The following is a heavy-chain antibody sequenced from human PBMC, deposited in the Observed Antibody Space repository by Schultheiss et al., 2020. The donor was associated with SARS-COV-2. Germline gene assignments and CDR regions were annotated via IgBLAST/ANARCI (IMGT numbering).Heavy chain of an antibody. V-gene: IGHV1-69*10. D-gene: IGHD6-19*01. CDR1: GYTFTAYY. J-gene: IGHJ3*02. Sequence: SVKVSCKASGYTFTAYYIHWVRQAPGQGLEWMGWTNPILGIANYAQKFQGRVTITADESTSTAYMELSSLRSEDTAVYYCARWYSSSFVAVDNACDIWGQGTMV. CDR2: TNPILGIA. CDR3: ARWYSSSFVAVDNACDI.